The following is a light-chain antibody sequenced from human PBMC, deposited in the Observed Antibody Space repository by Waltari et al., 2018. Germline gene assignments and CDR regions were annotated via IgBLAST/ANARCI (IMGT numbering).Light chain of an antibody. CDR1: QDISSS. CDR2: AAS. CDR3: LQHKSYPPT. V-gene: IGKV1-17*01. J-gene: IGKJ1*01. Sequence: DIQMTQSPSSLSASVGDTVTITCRASQDISSSLNWFQQKPGKAPNLLIYAASSLQRGVPSRFSGSGSGTEFSLTIRSLQPEDFAIYYCLQHKSYPPTFAQGTKVEIK.